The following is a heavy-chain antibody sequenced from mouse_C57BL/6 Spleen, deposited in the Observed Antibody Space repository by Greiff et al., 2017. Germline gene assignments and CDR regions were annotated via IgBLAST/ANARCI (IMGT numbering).Heavy chain of an antibody. J-gene: IGHJ1*03. D-gene: IGHD1-1*01. CDR2: INPNNGGT. V-gene: IGHV1-22*01. Sequence: EVQLQQSGPELVKPGASVKMSCKASGYTFTDYNMHWVKQSHGKSLEWIGYINPNNGGTSYNQKFKGKATLTVNKSSSTAYMELRSLTSEDSAVYYCAPYYGSHWYFDVWGTGTTVTVSS. CDR1: GYTFTDYN. CDR3: APYYGSHWYFDV.